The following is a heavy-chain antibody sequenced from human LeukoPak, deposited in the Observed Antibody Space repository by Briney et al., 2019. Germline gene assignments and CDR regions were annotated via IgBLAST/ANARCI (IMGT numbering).Heavy chain of an antibody. CDR2: IYYSGST. V-gene: IGHV4-59*12. CDR3: ARATPLYYYDSSGYTDAFDI. J-gene: IGHJ3*02. Sequence: SETLSLTCTVSGGSISSYYWSWIRQPPGKGLEWIGYIYYSGSTYYNPSLKGRVTISVDRSKNQFSLKLSSVTAADTAVYYCARATPLYYYDSSGYTDAFDIWGQGTMVTVSS. CDR1: GGSISSYY. D-gene: IGHD3-22*01.